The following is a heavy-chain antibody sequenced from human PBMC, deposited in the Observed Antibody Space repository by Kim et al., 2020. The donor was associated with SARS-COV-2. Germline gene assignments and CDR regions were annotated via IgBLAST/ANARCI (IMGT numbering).Heavy chain of an antibody. CDR1: GFTFSSYA. CDR2: ISGSGGST. CDR3: AKERSGSYYELVDY. V-gene: IGHV3-23*01. Sequence: GGSLRLSCAASGFTFSSYAMSWVRQAPGKGLEWVSAISGSGGSTYYADSVKGRFTISSDNSKNTLYLQMNSLRAEDTAVYYCAKERSGSYYELVDYWGQGTLVHVSS. D-gene: IGHD1-26*01. J-gene: IGHJ4*02.